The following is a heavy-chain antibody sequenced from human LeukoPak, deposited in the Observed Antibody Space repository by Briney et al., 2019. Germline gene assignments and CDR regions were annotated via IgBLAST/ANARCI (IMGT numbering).Heavy chain of an antibody. Sequence: GGSLRLSCAASGFTFSDYYMSWIRQAPGKGLEWVSSISSSSYIYYADSVKGRFTISRDNAKNSLYLQMNSLRAEDTAVYYCARDVLGYDSTNFDYWGQGTLVTVSS. J-gene: IGHJ4*02. CDR1: GFTFSDYY. CDR3: ARDVLGYDSTNFDY. CDR2: ISSSSYI. V-gene: IGHV3-69-1*01. D-gene: IGHD3-22*01.